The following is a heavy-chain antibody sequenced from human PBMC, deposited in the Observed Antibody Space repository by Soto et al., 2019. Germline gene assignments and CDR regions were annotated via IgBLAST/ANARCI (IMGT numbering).Heavy chain of an antibody. V-gene: IGHV3-33*01. D-gene: IGHD3-3*01. CDR3: ARPYYDFWSGYYRGDYYGMDV. CDR1: GFTFSSYG. Sequence: QVQLVESGGGVVQPGRSLRLSCAASGFTFSSYGMHWVRQAPGKGLEWVAVIWYDGSNKYYADSVKGRFTISRDNSKNTLYLQMNSLRAEDTAVYYCARPYYDFWSGYYRGDYYGMDVWGQGTTVTVSS. CDR2: IWYDGSNK. J-gene: IGHJ6*02.